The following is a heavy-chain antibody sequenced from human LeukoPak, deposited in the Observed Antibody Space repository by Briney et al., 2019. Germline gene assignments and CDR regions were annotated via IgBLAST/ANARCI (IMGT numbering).Heavy chain of an antibody. CDR3: ARDVFAPGYFDY. CDR2: ISYDGSNK. J-gene: IGHJ4*02. CDR1: GFTFSSYA. V-gene: IGHV3-30-3*01. Sequence: GRSLRLSCAASGFTFSSYAMHWVRQAPGKGLEWVAVISYDGSNKYYAGSVKGRFTISRDNSKNTLYLQMNSLRAEDTAVYYCARDVFAPGYFDYWGQGTLVTVSS. D-gene: IGHD2-21*01.